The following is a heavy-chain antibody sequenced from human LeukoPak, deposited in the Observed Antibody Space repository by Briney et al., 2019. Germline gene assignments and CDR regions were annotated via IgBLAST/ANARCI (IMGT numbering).Heavy chain of an antibody. Sequence: SETLSLTCTVSGGSISSSSYYWGWIRQPPGKGLEWIGSIYYSGSTYYNPSLRSRVTISLDTSKNQFSLKLSSVTAADTAVYYCARGNGGNSEFDYWGQGTLVTVSS. J-gene: IGHJ4*02. CDR1: GGSISSSSYY. CDR3: ARGNGGNSEFDY. CDR2: IYYSGST. V-gene: IGHV4-39*07. D-gene: IGHD4-23*01.